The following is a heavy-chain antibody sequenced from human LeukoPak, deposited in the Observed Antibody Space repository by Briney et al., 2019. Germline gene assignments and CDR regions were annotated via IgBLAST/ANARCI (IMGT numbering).Heavy chain of an antibody. CDR1: GFTFSSYA. V-gene: IGHV3-23*01. J-gene: IGHJ4*02. Sequence: QPGGSLRLSCAASGFTFSSYAMSWVRQAPGKGLEWVSAISGSGGSSYYADSVKGRFTISGDNSKNTRYLQMNSRRAEDTDVYYCAKDVRIPHDYWGQGTLVTVSS. CDR2: ISGSGGSS. CDR3: AKDVRIPHDY. D-gene: IGHD3-10*02.